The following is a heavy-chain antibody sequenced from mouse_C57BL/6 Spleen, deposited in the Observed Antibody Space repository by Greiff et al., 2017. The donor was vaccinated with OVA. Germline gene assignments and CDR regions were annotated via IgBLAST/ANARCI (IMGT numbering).Heavy chain of an antibody. CDR3: ASWGYYDAMDY. J-gene: IGHJ4*01. CDR2: INPSSGYT. D-gene: IGHD2-2*01. CDR1: GYTFTSYT. Sequence: QVQLQQSGAELARPGASVKMSCKASGYTFTSYTMHWVKQRPGQGLEWIGYINPSSGYTKYNQKFKDKATLTADKSSSTAYMQLSSLTSDDSAVYYCASWGYYDAMDYWVKEPQSPSPQ. V-gene: IGHV1-4*01.